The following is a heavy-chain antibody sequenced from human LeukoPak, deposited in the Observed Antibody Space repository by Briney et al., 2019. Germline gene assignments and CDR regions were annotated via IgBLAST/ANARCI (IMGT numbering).Heavy chain of an antibody. CDR3: ARGGYSYGMDV. CDR2: IYSGGST. J-gene: IGHJ6*02. CDR1: GFTVSSNY. V-gene: IGHV3-66*01. Sequence: PGGSLRLSCAASGFTVSSNYMSWVRQAPGKGLEWVSVIYSGGSTYYADSVKDRFTISRDNSKNTLYLQMNSLRAGDTAVYYCARGGYSYGMDVWGQGTTVTVSS. D-gene: IGHD5-18*01.